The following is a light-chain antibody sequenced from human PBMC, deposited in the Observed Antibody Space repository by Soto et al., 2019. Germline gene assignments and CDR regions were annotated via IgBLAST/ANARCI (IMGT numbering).Light chain of an antibody. J-gene: IGLJ1*01. CDR2: NTN. V-gene: IGLV1-44*01. CDR1: TSNIGTNT. CDR3: QSYDSSLSGYV. Sequence: QSFLPQPPSASGTPGQRVTISCSGGTSNIGTNTVNWYQQLPGTAPKLLIYNTNQRPAGVPDRFSGSKSGTSASLAISGLRSEDEADYYCQSYDSSLSGYVFGTGTKVTVL.